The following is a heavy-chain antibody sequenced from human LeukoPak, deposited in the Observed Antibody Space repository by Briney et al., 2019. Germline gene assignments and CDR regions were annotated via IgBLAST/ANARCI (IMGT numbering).Heavy chain of an antibody. CDR2: VLHDGSER. CDR3: ATGSGYYYDH. D-gene: IGHD3-22*01. Sequence: SGGSLRLSCAASGFTFSNYYMHWVRQAPGKGLEWVAVVLHDGSERYYADSVKGRFTISRDNSKNTLYVQMDSLRVEDTAVYYCATGSGYYYDHWGQGTLVTVSS. CDR1: GFTFSNYY. J-gene: IGHJ4*02. V-gene: IGHV3-30*02.